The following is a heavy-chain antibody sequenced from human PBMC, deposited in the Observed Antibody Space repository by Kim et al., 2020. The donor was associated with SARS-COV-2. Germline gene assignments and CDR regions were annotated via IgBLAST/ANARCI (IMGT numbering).Heavy chain of an antibody. Sequence: YADSGKGRFTISRDNSKNTLYLQMNSLRAEDTAVYYCARSPELELGWFEPWGQGTLVTVSS. D-gene: IGHD1-7*01. J-gene: IGHJ5*02. V-gene: IGHV3-30*01. CDR3: ARSPELELGWFEP.